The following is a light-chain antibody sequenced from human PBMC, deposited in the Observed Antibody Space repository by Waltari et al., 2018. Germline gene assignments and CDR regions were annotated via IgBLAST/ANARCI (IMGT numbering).Light chain of an antibody. J-gene: IGKJ1*01. V-gene: IGKV3-20*01. CDR2: GAS. Sequence: EIVLTQSPGTLSLTPGESATLSCRASQSVTRALAWYQQKPGQAPKLLIYGASNRATGIPDTFSGSGSGTDFSLTISSLEPEDFAVYYCQHYLRLPVTFGQGTKVEV. CDR1: QSVTRA. CDR3: QHYLRLPVT.